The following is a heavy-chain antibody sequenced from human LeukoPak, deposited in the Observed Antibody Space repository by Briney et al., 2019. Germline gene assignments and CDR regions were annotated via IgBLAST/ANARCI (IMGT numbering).Heavy chain of an antibody. V-gene: IGHV3-21*01. D-gene: IGHD5-18*01. CDR2: ISSSSSYI. CDR3: ARDLSGVAGYTYGRGIDY. Sequence: GGSLRLSCAASGFTFSSYTMNWVRQAPGKGLEWVSSISSSSSYIYYADSVEGRFTISRDNAKNSLYLHMNSLRAEDTAVYYCARDLSGVAGYTYGRGIDYWGQGTLVTVSS. CDR1: GFTFSSYT. J-gene: IGHJ4*02.